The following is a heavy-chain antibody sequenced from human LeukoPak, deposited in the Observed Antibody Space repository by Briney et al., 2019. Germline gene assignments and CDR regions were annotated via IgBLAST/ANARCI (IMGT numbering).Heavy chain of an antibody. Sequence: GGSLRLSCEPSGVILSSLSLNWVRQPPGKGLEWLSYISASSRTTHYADSVKGRFIVSRDNAKNSLFLQMDSLRADDTALYYCASQSSGSSTRAPDFWGQGTLVTVSS. CDR3: ASQSSGSSTRAPDF. CDR2: ISASSRTT. V-gene: IGHV3-48*04. CDR1: GVILSSLS. J-gene: IGHJ4*02. D-gene: IGHD1-26*01.